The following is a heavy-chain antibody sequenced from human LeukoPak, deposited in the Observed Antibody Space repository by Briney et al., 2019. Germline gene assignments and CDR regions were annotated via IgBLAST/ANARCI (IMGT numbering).Heavy chain of an antibody. Sequence: SETLSLTCTVSGGSISSGDYYWSWIRQPPGKGLEWIEYIYYSGSTYYNPSLKSRVTISVDTSKNQFSLKLSSVTAADTAVYYCASEPNYSEGSPYWGQGTLVTVSS. CDR1: GGSISSGDYY. V-gene: IGHV4-30-4*01. CDR3: ASEPNYSEGSPY. D-gene: IGHD5-18*01. CDR2: IYYSGST. J-gene: IGHJ4*02.